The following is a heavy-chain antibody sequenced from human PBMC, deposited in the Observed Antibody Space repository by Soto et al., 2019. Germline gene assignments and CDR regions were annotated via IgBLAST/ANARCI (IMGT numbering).Heavy chain of an antibody. V-gene: IGHV2-5*02. Sequence: QITLKESGPTLVKPTQTLTLTCTFSGFSLSTSGVGVGWIRQPPGKALEWLALIYWDDDKRYSPSLKSRLTITKDTSKNQVVLTMTNMDPVDTATYYCAHTYGQWLEGDAFDIWGQGTMVTVSS. D-gene: IGHD6-19*01. CDR1: GFSLSTSGVG. J-gene: IGHJ3*02. CDR3: AHTYGQWLEGDAFDI. CDR2: IYWDDDK.